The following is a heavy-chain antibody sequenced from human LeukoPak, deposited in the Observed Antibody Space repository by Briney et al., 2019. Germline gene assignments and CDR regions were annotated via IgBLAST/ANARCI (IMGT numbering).Heavy chain of an antibody. D-gene: IGHD3-10*01. V-gene: IGHV5-51*01. CDR3: ARSDYYGSGSYPWDWFDP. CDR1: GYSFTSYW. CDR2: IYPGDSDT. Sequence: GESLKISSKGSGYSFTSYWIGWVRQMPGKGLEWMGIIYPGDSDTRYSPSFQGQVTISADKSISTAYLQWSSLKASDTAMYYCARSDYYGSGSYPWDWFDPWGQGTLVTVSS. J-gene: IGHJ5*02.